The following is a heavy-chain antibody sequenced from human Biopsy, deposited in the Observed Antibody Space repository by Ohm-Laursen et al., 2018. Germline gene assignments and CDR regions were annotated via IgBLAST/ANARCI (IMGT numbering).Heavy chain of an antibody. V-gene: IGHV3-21*01. CDR3: ARNLGVTPGYQDY. J-gene: IGHJ4*03. Sequence: GSLRLSCAASGFIFSTYTMNWVRQAPGEGLEWVSSISSRSSDIYYADSVKGRFTISRDNAKNSLYLQMNSLRAEDTAVYYCARNLGVTPGYQDYWGPGTTVTVSS. D-gene: IGHD2-2*01. CDR1: GFIFSTYT. CDR2: ISSRSSDI.